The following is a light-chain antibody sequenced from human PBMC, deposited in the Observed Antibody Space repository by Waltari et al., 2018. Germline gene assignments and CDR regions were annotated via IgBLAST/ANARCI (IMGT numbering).Light chain of an antibody. Sequence: QSVLTQPPSVSGAPGQRVTTSCTGSSSNIAAGYAVHWYQQLPGTAPKLLIYGNTNRPSGVPDRFSGSKSGTSASLAITGLQAEDEADYYCQSYGSDWVFGGGTKLTVL. CDR2: GNT. V-gene: IGLV1-40*01. CDR1: SSNIAAGYA. J-gene: IGLJ3*02. CDR3: QSYGSDWV.